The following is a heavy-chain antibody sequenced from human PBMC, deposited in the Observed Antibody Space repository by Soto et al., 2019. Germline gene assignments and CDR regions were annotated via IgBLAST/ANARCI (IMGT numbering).Heavy chain of an antibody. V-gene: IGHV4-39*01. D-gene: IGHD1-1*01. J-gene: IGHJ4*02. CDR3: ARHSGTGTHRGYFDY. Sequence: TQSLICTVSCGSVSSSSYCWGWIRQPPGKGLEWIWIISYSGSTSYNPSLNSRVTISVGTSKNQFSLKLSAVTSADTAVYYCARHSGTGTHRGYFDYGGQGTLGTVSS. CDR1: CGSVSSSSYC. CDR2: ISYSGST.